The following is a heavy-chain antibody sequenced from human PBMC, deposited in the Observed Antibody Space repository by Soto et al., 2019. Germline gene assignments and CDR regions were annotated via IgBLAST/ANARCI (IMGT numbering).Heavy chain of an antibody. J-gene: IGHJ6*02. D-gene: IGHD5-18*01. CDR3: ARDNAGAAMVKFWGYGMDV. CDR2: ISYDGSNK. CDR1: GFTFSSYA. Sequence: GGSLRLSCAASGFTFSSYAMHWVRQAPGKGLEWVAVISYDGSNKYYADSVKGRFTISRDNSKNTLYLQMNSLRAEDTAVYYCARDNAGAAMVKFWGYGMDVWGQGTTVTVSS. V-gene: IGHV3-30-3*01.